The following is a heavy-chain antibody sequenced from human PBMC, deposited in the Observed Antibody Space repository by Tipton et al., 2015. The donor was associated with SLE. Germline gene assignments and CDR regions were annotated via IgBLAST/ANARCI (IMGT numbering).Heavy chain of an antibody. V-gene: IGHV4-38-2*02. Sequence: TLSLTCAVSGLSIKSNYYWGWIRQTPGRGLEWIGSVYHSGTTYYNPSLKSRVTISVDTSKNKFSLKLTFVAVADTAVYYCAGDRWDNWGWFDPWGQGTLVTVSS. CDR1: GLSIKSNYY. CDR3: AGDRWDNWGWFDP. J-gene: IGHJ5*02. D-gene: IGHD1-1*01. CDR2: VYHSGTT.